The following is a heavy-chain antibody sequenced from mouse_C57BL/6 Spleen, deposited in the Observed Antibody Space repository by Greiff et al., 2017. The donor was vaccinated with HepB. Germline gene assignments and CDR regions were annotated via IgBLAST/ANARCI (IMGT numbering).Heavy chain of an antibody. CDR2: INPNNGGT. V-gene: IGHV1-26*01. J-gene: IGHJ2*01. CDR1: GYTFTDYY. Sequence: EVQLQQSGPELVKPGASVKISCKASGYTFTDYYMNWVKQSHGKSLEWIGDINPNNGGTSYNQKFKGKATVTVDKSSSTAYMELRSLTSEDSAVYYCAKGRGIYFDCWGQGTTLTV. CDR3: AKGRGIYFDC.